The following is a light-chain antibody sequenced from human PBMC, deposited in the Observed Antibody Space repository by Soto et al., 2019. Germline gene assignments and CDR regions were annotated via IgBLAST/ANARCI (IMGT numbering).Light chain of an antibody. V-gene: IGKV3-20*01. CDR3: QQYHHWPPKVT. J-gene: IGKJ3*01. Sequence: EIVLTQSPGTLSLSPGERATLSCRASQSVSSSYLAWYQQKPGQAPRLLIYGASSRATGIPDRFSGSGSGTDFTLTISRLEPEDFAVYFCQQYHHWPPKVTFGPGTRVDI. CDR1: QSVSSSY. CDR2: GAS.